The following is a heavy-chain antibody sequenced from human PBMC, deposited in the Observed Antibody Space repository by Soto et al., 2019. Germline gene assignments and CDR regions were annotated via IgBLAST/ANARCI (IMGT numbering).Heavy chain of an antibody. Sequence: ASVKVSCKASGYTFTSYYMHWVRQAPGQGLEWMGIINPSGGSTSYAQKFQGRVTMTRDTFTSTVYMELSSLRSEDTAVYYCARDKTRGDTYYYYGMDVWGQGTTVTVSS. CDR1: GYTFTSYY. D-gene: IGHD3-10*01. CDR2: INPSGGST. J-gene: IGHJ6*02. CDR3: ARDKTRGDTYYYYGMDV. V-gene: IGHV1-46*01.